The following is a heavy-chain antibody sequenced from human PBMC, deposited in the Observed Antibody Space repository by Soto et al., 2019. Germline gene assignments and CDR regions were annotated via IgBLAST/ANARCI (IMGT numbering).Heavy chain of an antibody. Sequence: EVQLVESGGGLVQPGGSLKLSCAASGFTFSGSAMHWVRQASGKGLEWVGRIRSKANSYATAYAASVKGRFTISRDDSKNTAYLQMNSLKTEDTALYYCTSEVVPAAMRYCYSMDVWGKGTTVTVSS. D-gene: IGHD2-2*01. J-gene: IGHJ6*03. CDR1: GFTFSGSA. CDR3: TSEVVPAAMRYCYSMDV. CDR2: IRSKANSYAT. V-gene: IGHV3-73*01.